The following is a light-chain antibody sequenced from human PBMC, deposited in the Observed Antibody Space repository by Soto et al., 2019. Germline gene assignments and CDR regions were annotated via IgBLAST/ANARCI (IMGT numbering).Light chain of an antibody. CDR2: DVS. CDR1: SSDVGGYNY. CDR3: SSYTSSSTLVV. J-gene: IGLJ2*01. V-gene: IGLV2-14*01. Sequence: QSALTQPASVSGSPGQSITISCTGTSSDVGGYNYVSWYQQHPGKAPKLMIYDVSNRPSGVSNRFSGSKSGNTASLTISGXXXXDEADYYCSSYTSSSTLVVXGGGTKLTVL.